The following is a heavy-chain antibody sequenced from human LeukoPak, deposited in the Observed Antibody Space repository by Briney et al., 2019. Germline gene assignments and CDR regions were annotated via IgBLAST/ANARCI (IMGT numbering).Heavy chain of an antibody. CDR2: INHSGST. V-gene: IGHV4-34*01. J-gene: IGHJ5*02. Sequence: SETLSLTCPVYGGSFSGYYWCWIRQPPGKGLEWIGAINHSGSTNYNPSLKRRVTISVDTSKHQFSLKLSSVAAADTAVYYCARGHGTMIVVVNWFDPWGQGTLVTVSS. D-gene: IGHD3-22*01. CDR3: ARGHGTMIVVVNWFDP. CDR1: GGSFSGYY.